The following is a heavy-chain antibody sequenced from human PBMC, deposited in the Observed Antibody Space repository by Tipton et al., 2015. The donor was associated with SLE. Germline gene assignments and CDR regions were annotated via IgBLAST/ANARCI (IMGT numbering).Heavy chain of an antibody. CDR1: GGSISSYY. V-gene: IGHV4-59*08. D-gene: IGHD3-10*02. CDR2: IYHSGST. Sequence: TLSLTCTVSGGSISSYYWGWIRQPPGKGLQWIGNIYHSGSTYYSPSLKSRVTISLDTSKNQFSLKLSSVTAADTAVYYCASCPGLARAFDIWGQGTMVTVSS. CDR3: ASCPGLARAFDI. J-gene: IGHJ3*02.